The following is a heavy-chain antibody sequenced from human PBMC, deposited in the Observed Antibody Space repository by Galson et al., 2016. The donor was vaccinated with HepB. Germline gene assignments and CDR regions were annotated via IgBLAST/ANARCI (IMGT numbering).Heavy chain of an antibody. V-gene: IGHV1-18*01. Sequence: SVKVSCKASGYPFTTYGFHWVRQAPGQGLEWMGRISASNGNRNYAQNFQGRVTMTTDTSTSTAYMELRSLTSAETAVYYCARDYLEFCSGDNCYGNWFDPWGQGTLVTVSS. CDR2: ISASNGNR. CDR1: GYPFTTYG. D-gene: IGHD2-15*01. CDR3: ARDYLEFCSGDNCYGNWFDP. J-gene: IGHJ5*02.